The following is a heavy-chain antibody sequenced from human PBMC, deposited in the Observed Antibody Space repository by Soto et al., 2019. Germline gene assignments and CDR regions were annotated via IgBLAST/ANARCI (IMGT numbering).Heavy chain of an antibody. Sequence: QVQLVQSGAEVKKPGSSVKVSCKASGGTFSSYAISWVRQAPGQGLEWMGGIIPIFGTALYAQRFPGRVTITADESTSTAYVERRSLRPADTAVYYCARVRRGSTGRYYYYGLDVWGLGTTVSVSS. CDR1: GGTFSSYA. J-gene: IGHJ6*02. V-gene: IGHV1-69*01. CDR3: ARVRRGSTGRYYYYGLDV. CDR2: IIPIFGTA. D-gene: IGHD3-16*01.